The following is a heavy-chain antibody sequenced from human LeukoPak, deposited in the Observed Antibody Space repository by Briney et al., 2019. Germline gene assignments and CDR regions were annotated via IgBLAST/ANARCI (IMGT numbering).Heavy chain of an antibody. CDR2: ISYSGST. Sequence: PSETLSLTCSVSGGSISSSYWSWFRQPPGKGLEWIGYISYSGSTNCNPSLKGRVTISVDTSKNQFFLRRTSVAAADTAFYYCATDREGSAWGQGTLVTVSS. J-gene: IGHJ4*02. CDR3: ATDREGSA. D-gene: IGHD3-10*01. V-gene: IGHV4-59*01. CDR1: GGSISSSY.